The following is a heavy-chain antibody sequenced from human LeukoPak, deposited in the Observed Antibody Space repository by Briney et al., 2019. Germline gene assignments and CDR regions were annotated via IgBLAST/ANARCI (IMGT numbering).Heavy chain of an antibody. V-gene: IGHV3-48*01. CDR1: GLTFSSYS. CDR3: VRELSGILGFDY. Sequence: GGSLRLSCVVSGLTFSSYSMNWVRQAPGKGLEWVSYISSSSSPIYDSDSVKGRFTIPRDNAKNSLYLEMNSLRAEDTAVYYCVRELSGILGFDYWGRGTLVTVSS. CDR2: ISSSSSPI. J-gene: IGHJ4*02. D-gene: IGHD6-13*01.